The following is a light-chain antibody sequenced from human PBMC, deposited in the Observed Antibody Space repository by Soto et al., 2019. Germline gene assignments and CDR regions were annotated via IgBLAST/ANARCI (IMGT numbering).Light chain of an antibody. V-gene: IGKV1-5*01. CDR1: RSISSW. Sequence: DIQMTQSPSTLSASVGDRVTITCRASRSISSWLAWYQQKPGKAPKLLIYDASSLESGGPSRFSGSGSGTEFTLTISSLQPDDFATYYCQQYNSYWRTFGQGTKVDIK. J-gene: IGKJ1*01. CDR3: QQYNSYWRT. CDR2: DAS.